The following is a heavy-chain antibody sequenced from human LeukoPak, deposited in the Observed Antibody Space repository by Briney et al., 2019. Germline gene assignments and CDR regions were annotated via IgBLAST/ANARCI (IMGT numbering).Heavy chain of an antibody. Sequence: ASVKVSCKASGYTFTSYDINWVRQATGQGLEWMGWMNPNSGNTGYAQKFQGRVTMTGNTSISTAYMELSSLRSEDTAVYYCARNYYDSSGYYTYFDYWGQGTLVTVSS. CDR3: ARNYYDSSGYYTYFDY. CDR2: MNPNSGNT. CDR1: GYTFTSYD. D-gene: IGHD3-22*01. V-gene: IGHV1-8*01. J-gene: IGHJ4*02.